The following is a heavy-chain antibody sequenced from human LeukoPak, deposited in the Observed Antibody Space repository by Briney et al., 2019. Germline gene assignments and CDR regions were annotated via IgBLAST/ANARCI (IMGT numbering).Heavy chain of an antibody. J-gene: IGHJ4*02. D-gene: IGHD3-22*01. V-gene: IGHV3-20*01. CDR3: ARGPYYYDSSGWDY. Sequence: GGSLRLSCAASGFTFDDYGMSWVRQAPGKGLEWVSGINWNGGSTGYADSVKGRFTISRDNAKNSLYLQMNSLRAEDTALYNCARGPYYYDSSGWDYWGQGTLVTVSS. CDR2: INWNGGST. CDR1: GFTFDDYG.